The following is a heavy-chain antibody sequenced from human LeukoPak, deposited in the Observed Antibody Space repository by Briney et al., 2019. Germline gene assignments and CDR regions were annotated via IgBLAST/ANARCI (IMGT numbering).Heavy chain of an antibody. CDR2: IYSGGST. CDR3: ASSLGSGWYSALDY. Sequence: PGGSLRLSCAASGFTVSSNYMSWVRQAPGKGLEWVSVIYSGGSTYYADSVKGRFTISRDNSKYTLYLQMNSLRAEDTAVYYCASSLGSGWYSALDYWGQGTLVTVSS. J-gene: IGHJ4*02. CDR1: GFTVSSNY. V-gene: IGHV3-53*01. D-gene: IGHD6-19*01.